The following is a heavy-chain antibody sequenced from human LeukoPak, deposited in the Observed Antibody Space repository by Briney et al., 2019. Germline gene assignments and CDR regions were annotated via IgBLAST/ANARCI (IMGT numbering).Heavy chain of an antibody. Sequence: GESLKISCKGSGYSFPSYWIGWVRQMPGKGLEWMGIIYPGDSDTRYGPSFQGQVTISADKSISTAYLQWSSLKASDTAMYYCARAIAARAGPTNFDSWGQGTLVTVSS. V-gene: IGHV5-51*01. J-gene: IGHJ4*02. CDR2: IYPGDSDT. CDR3: ARAIAARAGPTNFDS. D-gene: IGHD6-6*01. CDR1: GYSFPSYW.